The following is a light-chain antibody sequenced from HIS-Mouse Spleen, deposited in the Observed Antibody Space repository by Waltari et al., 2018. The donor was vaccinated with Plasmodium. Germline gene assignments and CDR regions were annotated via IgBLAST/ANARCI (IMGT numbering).Light chain of an antibody. CDR3: QQYNNWSFT. J-gene: IGKJ3*01. CDR1: QSVSSN. Sequence: EIVMTQSPATLSVSPGERATLSCRASQSVSSNLAWYPQKPGQAPRHLIYGAATRATGIPARFSGSGSGTEFTLTISSLQSEDFAVYYCQQYNNWSFTFGPGTKVDIK. V-gene: IGKV3-15*01. CDR2: GAA.